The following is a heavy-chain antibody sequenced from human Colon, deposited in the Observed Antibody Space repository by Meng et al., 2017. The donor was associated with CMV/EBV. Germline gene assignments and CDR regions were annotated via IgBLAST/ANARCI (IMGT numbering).Heavy chain of an antibody. CDR1: GYTFIDYY. Sequence: QVQVVQSGAEVQKPWASVNTEVSCKASGYTFIDYYIHWVRQVPGQGLEWMGWINPSSGGTNFARKFRGRVTMTRDTSTRTAYMELSSLRSEDTAVYYCSRDGPWGYGGGDYWGQGTLVTVSS. V-gene: IGHV1-2*02. CDR3: SRDGPWGYGGGDY. D-gene: IGHD7-27*01. J-gene: IGHJ4*02. CDR2: INPSSGGT.